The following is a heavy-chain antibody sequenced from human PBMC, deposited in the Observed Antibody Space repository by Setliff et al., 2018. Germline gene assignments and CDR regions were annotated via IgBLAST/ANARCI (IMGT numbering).Heavy chain of an antibody. CDR1: GDSISSGSHY. V-gene: IGHV4-39*01. CDR3: AGTGTYRYFDS. CDR2: IHYRGTT. Sequence: TSETLSLTCTVSGDSISSGSHYWGWIRQPPGKGLEWIGRIHYRGTTYSNVSLASRLTISVDTSKNQFSLKLTSVTAADTAVYYCAGTGTYRYFDSWGQGTRVTVSS. J-gene: IGHJ4*02. D-gene: IGHD1-1*01.